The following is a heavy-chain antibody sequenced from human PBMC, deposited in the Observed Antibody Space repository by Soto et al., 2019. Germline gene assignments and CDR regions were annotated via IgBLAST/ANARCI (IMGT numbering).Heavy chain of an antibody. J-gene: IGHJ4*02. CDR2: IYYSGST. V-gene: IGHV4-31*02. CDR3: ARATDQNYDFWSGYYPPASYYFDY. Sequence: PSETLSLTCTVSGGSISSGGYYWSWIRQHPGKGLEWIGYIYYSGSTYYNPSLKSRVTISVDTSKNQFSLKLSSVTAADTAVYYCARATDQNYDFWSGYYPPASYYFDYWGQGTLVTVS. CDR1: GGSISSGGYY. D-gene: IGHD3-3*01.